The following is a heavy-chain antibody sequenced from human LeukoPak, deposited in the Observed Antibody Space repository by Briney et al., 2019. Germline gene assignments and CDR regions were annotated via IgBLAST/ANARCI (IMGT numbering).Heavy chain of an antibody. D-gene: IGHD3-16*01. CDR3: ARNQQLGGHSYYYYGMDV. Sequence: PGGSLRLSCAASGFTFSSYGTHWVRQAPGKGLEWVAVISYDGSNKYYADSVKGRFTISRDNSKNTLYLQMNSLRADDTAIYYCARNQQLGGHSYYYYGMDVWGQGTTVTVSS. J-gene: IGHJ6*02. V-gene: IGHV3-30*03. CDR2: ISYDGSNK. CDR1: GFTFSSYG.